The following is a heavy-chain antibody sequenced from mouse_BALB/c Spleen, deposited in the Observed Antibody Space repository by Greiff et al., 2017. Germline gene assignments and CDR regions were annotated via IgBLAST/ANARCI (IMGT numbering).Heavy chain of an antibody. Sequence: EVKVVESGGGLVQPKGSLKLSCAASGFTFNTYAMNWVRQAPGKGLEWVARIRSKSNNYATYYADSVKDRFTISRDDSQSMLYLQMNNLKTEDTAMYYCVRHEGDYWGQGTTLTVSS. J-gene: IGHJ2*01. CDR1: GFTFNTYA. CDR2: IRSKSNNYAT. CDR3: VRHEGDY. V-gene: IGHV10-1*02.